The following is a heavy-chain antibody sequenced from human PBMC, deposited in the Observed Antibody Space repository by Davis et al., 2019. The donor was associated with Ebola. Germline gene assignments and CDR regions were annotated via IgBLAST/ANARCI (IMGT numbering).Heavy chain of an antibody. J-gene: IGHJ4*02. CDR3: ARHPPYSAFDY. CDR2: IYYSGST. D-gene: IGHD1-26*01. CDR1: GGSISSYY. V-gene: IGHV4-59*08. Sequence: SETLSLTCTVSGGSISSYYWSWIRQPPGKGLEWIGYIYYSGSTNYNPSLKSRVTISVDTSKNQFSLKLSSVTAADTAVYSCARHPPYSAFDYWSQGTLVTVSS.